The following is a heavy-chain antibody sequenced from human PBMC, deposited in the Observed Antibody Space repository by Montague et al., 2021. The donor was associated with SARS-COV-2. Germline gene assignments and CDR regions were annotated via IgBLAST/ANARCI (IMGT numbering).Heavy chain of an antibody. V-gene: IGHV2-70*01. J-gene: IGHJ6*02. CDR3: ARMTTVVTLGYYYYYGMDV. Sequence: PALVKPTQTLTLTCTFSGFSLSTSGMCVSWIRQPPGKALEWLALLDWDDDKYYSTSLKIRLTISKDTSKNQVVLTMTNMDPVDTATYYCARMTTVVTLGYYYYYGMDVWGQGTTVTVSS. CDR2: LDWDDDK. CDR1: GFSLSTSGMC. D-gene: IGHD4-23*01.